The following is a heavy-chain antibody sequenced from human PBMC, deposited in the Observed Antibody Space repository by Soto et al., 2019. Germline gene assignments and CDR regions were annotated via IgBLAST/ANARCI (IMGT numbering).Heavy chain of an antibody. CDR1: GVTLTNVW. Sequence: GSLRLSCAVSGVTLTNVWMNWVHQAPGKGPEWVGRIKSKTDGGTTDYAAPVKGRFTISRDDSENTLYLQMNSLETEDTAVYYCSHGYYQYFNSWGQGTLVTVSS. D-gene: IGHD5-18*01. J-gene: IGHJ4*02. CDR3: SHGYYQYFNS. CDR2: IKSKTDGGTT. V-gene: IGHV3-15*07.